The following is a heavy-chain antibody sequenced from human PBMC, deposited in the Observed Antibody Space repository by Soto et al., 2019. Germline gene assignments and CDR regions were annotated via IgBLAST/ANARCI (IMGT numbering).Heavy chain of an antibody. CDR3: AKGSDSSSWYVRDY. CDR2: ISGSGGST. D-gene: IGHD6-13*01. V-gene: IGHV3-23*01. CDR1: GFTFISYA. Sequence: GGSLRLSCAASGFTFISYAMSWVRQAPGKGLEWVSAISGSGGSTYYADSVKGRFTISRDNSKNTLYLQMNSLRAEDTAVYYCAKGSDSSSWYVRDYWGQGTLVTVSS. J-gene: IGHJ4*02.